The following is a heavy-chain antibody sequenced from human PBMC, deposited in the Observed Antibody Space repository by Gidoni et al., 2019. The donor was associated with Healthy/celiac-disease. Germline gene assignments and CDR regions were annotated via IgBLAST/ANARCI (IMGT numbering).Heavy chain of an antibody. CDR3: ARGPLRRWLVPGSYYFDY. J-gene: IGHJ4*02. V-gene: IGHV1-18*01. CDR2: ISAYNGNT. CDR1: GDTVTSYG. Sequence: QFQLVQSGAEVKKPGAAGKVSSKASGDTVTSYGSSWVRQAPGQGLEWMGWISAYNGNTNYAQTLQGRVTMTTDTSTSTAYMELRSLRSDDTAVYYCARGPLRRWLVPGSYYFDYWGQGTLVTVSS. D-gene: IGHD6-19*01.